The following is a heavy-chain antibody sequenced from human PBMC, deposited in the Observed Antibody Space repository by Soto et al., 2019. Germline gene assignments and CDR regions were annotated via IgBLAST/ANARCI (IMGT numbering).Heavy chain of an antibody. D-gene: IGHD6-13*01. V-gene: IGHV3-53*02. J-gene: IGHJ6*02. CDR3: ARDRRLAAPGNYYDYYFGMDV. CDR1: GVPVRCHY. CDR2: ISYDGTR. Sequence: EVQLVETGGGLIQPGGSLRIFCATFGVPVRCHYKTLVRQAPRKGLEFVSLISYDGTRYYADSVKGPFTISQYNSRNSLYLQMDSLRAEDTAVYYCARDRRLAAPGNYYDYYFGMDVWGQGTTVTVSS.